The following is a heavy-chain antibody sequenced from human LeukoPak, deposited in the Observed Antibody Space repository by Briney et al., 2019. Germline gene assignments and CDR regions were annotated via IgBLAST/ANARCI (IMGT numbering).Heavy chain of an antibody. J-gene: IGHJ4*02. CDR2: ISSSDSTI. D-gene: IGHD3-22*01. Sequence: PGGSLRLSCAASGFTVSSNYMSWVRQAPGKGLEWVSYISSSDSTIYYADSVKGRFTISRDNAKNSLYLQMNSLRAEDTAVYYCARGGEYYYDSSGYQFDYWGQGTLVTVSS. CDR3: ARGGEYYYDSSGYQFDY. V-gene: IGHV3-11*01. CDR1: GFTVSSNY.